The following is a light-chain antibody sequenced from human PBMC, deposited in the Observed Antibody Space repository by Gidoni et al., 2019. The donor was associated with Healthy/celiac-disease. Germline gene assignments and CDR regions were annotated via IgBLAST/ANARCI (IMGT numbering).Light chain of an antibody. CDR3: SSYTSSSTPWV. CDR2: DVS. CDR1: SSHVGGYNY. Sequence: QSALTQPASVSGSPGQSITISCTGTSSHVGGYNYVSWYQQHPVKAPKLMIYDVSNRPSGVSNRFSGSKSGNTASLTISGLQAEDEADYYCSSYTSSSTPWVFGTGTKVTVL. J-gene: IGLJ1*01. V-gene: IGLV2-14*01.